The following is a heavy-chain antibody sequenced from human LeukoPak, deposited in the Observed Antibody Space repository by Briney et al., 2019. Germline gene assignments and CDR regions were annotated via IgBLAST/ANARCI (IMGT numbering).Heavy chain of an antibody. CDR3: ARDHLYSSGWFDY. D-gene: IGHD6-19*01. V-gene: IGHV4-4*07. Sequence: PSETLSLTCTVSGGSISSYSWSWIRQPAGKGLEWIGRIYTSGSTNYNPSLTSRVTMSVDTSKSQFALKLSSVTAADTAIYYCARDHLYSSGWFDYWGQGTLVTVSS. CDR2: IYTSGST. J-gene: IGHJ4*02. CDR1: GGSISSYS.